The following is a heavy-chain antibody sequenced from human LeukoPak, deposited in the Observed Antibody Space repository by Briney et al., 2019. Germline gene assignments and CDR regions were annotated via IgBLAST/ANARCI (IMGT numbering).Heavy chain of an antibody. J-gene: IGHJ4*02. D-gene: IGHD2-2*01. CDR1: GGTFSSYA. V-gene: IGHV1-69*05. Sequence: ASVKVSCKASGGTFSSYAISWVRQAPGQGLEWMGRIIPIFGTANYAQKFQGRVTITTDESTSTAYMELSSLRSEDTAVYYCARVVPAATSTWYFDYWGQGTLVTLSS. CDR2: IIPIFGTA. CDR3: ARVVPAATSTWYFDY.